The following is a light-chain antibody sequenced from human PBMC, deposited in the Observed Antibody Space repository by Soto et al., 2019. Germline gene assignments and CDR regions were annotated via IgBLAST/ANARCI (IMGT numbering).Light chain of an antibody. J-gene: IGKJ4*01. Sequence: EIVMTQSPATLSVSPGERATLSCRASQSVSSNLAWYQQKPGQAPRLLIYGASTRATDIPDRFSGSGSGTEFTLTISSLQSEDYATYYCQQYYGTPLTFGGGTKVDIK. V-gene: IGKV3-15*01. CDR3: QQYYGTPLT. CDR1: QSVSSN. CDR2: GAS.